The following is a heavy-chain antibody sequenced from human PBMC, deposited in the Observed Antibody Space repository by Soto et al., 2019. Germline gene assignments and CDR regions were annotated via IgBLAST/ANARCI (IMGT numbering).Heavy chain of an antibody. V-gene: IGHV3-23*01. CDR2: ISGSGGKT. J-gene: IGHJ6*02. Sequence: GGSLRLSCATSGFTFSSGGMSWVRPAPGKGLEWVSGISGSGGKTCYADSVKGRFTISRDNAKNTLYLQMNSLRAEDTAVYYCASLDIIYGDSDTDYYGMDVWGQGTTVTVSS. CDR3: ASLDIIYGDSDTDYYGMDV. CDR1: GFTFSSGG. D-gene: IGHD4-17*01.